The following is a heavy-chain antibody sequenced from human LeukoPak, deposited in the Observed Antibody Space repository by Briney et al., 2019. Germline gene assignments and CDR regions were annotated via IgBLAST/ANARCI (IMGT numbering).Heavy chain of an antibody. CDR2: INPNSGGT. D-gene: IGHD5-12*01. V-gene: IGHV1-2*04. CDR3: ARAPLALLYSGYAYDY. CDR1: GYTFTGYY. Sequence: ASVKVSCKASGYTFTGYYMHWVRQAPGQGLEWMGWINPNSGGTNYAQKFQGWVTMTRDTSISTAYMELRSLRSDDTAVYYCARAPLALLYSGYAYDYWGQGTLVTVSS. J-gene: IGHJ4*02.